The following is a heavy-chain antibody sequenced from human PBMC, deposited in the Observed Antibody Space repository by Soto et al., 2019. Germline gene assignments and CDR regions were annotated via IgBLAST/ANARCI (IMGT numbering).Heavy chain of an antibody. CDR3: AREGTIRTDAFDI. CDR2: ISPDTGNT. CDR1: GYSFTIYG. V-gene: IGHV1-18*01. J-gene: IGHJ3*02. Sequence: ASVKVSCKASGYSFTIYGISWVRQAPGQGLEWMGWISPDTGNTNYAQKVQHRVTMTTDTPTTTAYMELRNLTSDDTALYFCAREGTIRTDAFDIWGQGTKVTVSS. D-gene: IGHD2-2*02.